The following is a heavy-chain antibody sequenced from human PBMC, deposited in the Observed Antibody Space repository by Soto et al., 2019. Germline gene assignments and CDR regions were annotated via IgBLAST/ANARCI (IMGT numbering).Heavy chain of an antibody. CDR1: GFTFDDYA. Sequence: EVQLVESGGGLVQPGRSLRLSCAASGFTFDDYAMHWVRQAPGKGLEWVSGISWNSGSIGYADSVKGRFTISRDNAKNTINLQMNRLSAKDTALYYCEKDMDRTTVTTLAFDIWGQGTTVTVSS. V-gene: IGHV3-9*01. CDR3: EKDMDRTTVTTLAFDI. D-gene: IGHD4-4*01. CDR2: ISWNSGSI. J-gene: IGHJ3*02.